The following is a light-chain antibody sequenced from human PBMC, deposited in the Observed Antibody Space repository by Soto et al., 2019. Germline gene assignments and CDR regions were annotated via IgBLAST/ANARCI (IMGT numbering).Light chain of an antibody. V-gene: IGLV2-11*01. CDR3: CSYAGSYTVV. Sequence: QSVLTQPRSVSGSPGQSVTISCTGTSSDVGYYNYVSWYQQHPGKAPKLMIYDVNKWPSGVPDRFSGSKSGNTASLTISGLQAEYEGDYSCCSYAGSYTVVFGGGTKLTVL. CDR2: DVN. CDR1: SSDVGYYNY. J-gene: IGLJ2*01.